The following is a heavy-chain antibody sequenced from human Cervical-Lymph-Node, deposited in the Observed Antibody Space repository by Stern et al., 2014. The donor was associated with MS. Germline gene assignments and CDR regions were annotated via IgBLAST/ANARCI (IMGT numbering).Heavy chain of an antibody. D-gene: IGHD5-24*01. J-gene: IGHJ4*02. Sequence: VQLEESGAEVKKPGSSVQVSCKASGGTFSRYVISWVRQAPGQGLEWMGVTIPVLGTTNYAQRFQGRVTITADKSTSTAFMELSSLRSDDTAVYYCASALDGYNTSPFDYWGQGTLVTVSA. CDR3: ASALDGYNTSPFDY. CDR2: TIPVLGTT. V-gene: IGHV1-69*06. CDR1: GGTFSRYV.